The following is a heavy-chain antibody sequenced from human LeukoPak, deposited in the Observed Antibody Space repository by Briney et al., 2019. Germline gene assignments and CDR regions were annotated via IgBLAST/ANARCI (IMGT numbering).Heavy chain of an antibody. J-gene: IGHJ4*02. V-gene: IGHV4-34*01. CDR2: INHSGST. CDR1: GGSFSGYY. D-gene: IGHD2-2*01. CDR3: ARCLRDIVVVPAACDY. Sequence: SETLSLTCAVSGGSFSGYYWSWIRQPPGKGLEWIGEINHSGSTNYNPSLKSRVTISVDTSKNQFSLKLSSVTAADTAVYYCARCLRDIVVVPAACDYWGQGTLVTVSS.